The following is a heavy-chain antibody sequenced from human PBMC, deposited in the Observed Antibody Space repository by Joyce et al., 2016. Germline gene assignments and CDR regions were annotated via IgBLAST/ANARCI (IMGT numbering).Heavy chain of an antibody. CDR2: SSSSGGST. V-gene: IGHV3-23*01. Sequence: EVQLLESGGGLVQPVGSLRPSYAASRFAFSSYAMSWVRQAPGKGLEWVSTSSSSGGSTYYADSVKGRFTISRDNTENTLYLQMNSLRAGETAVYYCAKDQDYGDYSVDYWGQGTLVTVSS. CDR1: RFAFSSYA. D-gene: IGHD4-17*01. CDR3: AKDQDYGDYSVDY. J-gene: IGHJ4*02.